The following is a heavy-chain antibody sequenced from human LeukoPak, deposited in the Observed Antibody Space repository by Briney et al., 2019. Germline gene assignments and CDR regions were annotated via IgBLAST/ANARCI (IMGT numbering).Heavy chain of an antibody. CDR3: AKGVYSGWYYFDH. J-gene: IGHJ4*02. V-gene: IGHV3-23*01. CDR2: ISGSGGST. Sequence: GGSLRLSCAASGFPFSIYAMSWVRRVPGKGLEWVSAISGSGGSTYYAAPVKGRFPISRDNSKNTLYLQMNSLRAEDTAVYYCAKGVYSGWYYFDHWGQGTLVTASS. CDR1: GFPFSIYA. D-gene: IGHD5-12*01.